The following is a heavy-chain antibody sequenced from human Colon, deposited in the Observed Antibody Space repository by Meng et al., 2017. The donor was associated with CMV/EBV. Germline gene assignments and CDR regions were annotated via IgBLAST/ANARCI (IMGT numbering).Heavy chain of an antibody. D-gene: IGHD2-2*01. Sequence: VKVSCKTSGGPFKSNAISWVRQAPGQGLEWMGGIIPIFGTPKYAQKFQGRVTITADESTSTTYMELSSLTSDDTAVYYCARSPLPAALNWFDPWGQGTLVTVS. CDR3: ARSPLPAALNWFDP. CDR1: GGPFKSNA. CDR2: IIPIFGTP. V-gene: IGHV1-69*01. J-gene: IGHJ5*02.